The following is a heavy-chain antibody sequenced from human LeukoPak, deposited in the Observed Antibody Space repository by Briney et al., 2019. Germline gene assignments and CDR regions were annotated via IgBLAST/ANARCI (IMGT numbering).Heavy chain of an antibody. Sequence: ASVKVSCKASGYTFTSYYMHWVRQAPGQGLEWMGIINPSGGSTSYAQKFQGRVTMTRDMSTSTVYMELSSLISEDTAVYYCARALVYCSGGSCPAPYYFDYWGQGTLVTVSS. CDR3: ARALVYCSGGSCPAPYYFDY. J-gene: IGHJ4*02. V-gene: IGHV1-46*01. CDR2: INPSGGST. D-gene: IGHD2-15*01. CDR1: GYTFTSYY.